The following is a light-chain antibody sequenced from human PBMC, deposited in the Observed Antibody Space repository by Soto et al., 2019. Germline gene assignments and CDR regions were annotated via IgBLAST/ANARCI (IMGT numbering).Light chain of an antibody. J-gene: IGLJ1*01. CDR3: SSYTSSFTRV. CDR2: EVN. V-gene: IGLV2-14*01. Sequence: QSALTQPASLSGSPGQSITISCTGTSSDVGDYNYVSWYQQHPGKAPKLMIYEVNNRPSGVSNRFSGSKSGNTASLTISGLQAEDEDDYYCSSYTSSFTRVFGTGTKVTVL. CDR1: SSDVGDYNY.